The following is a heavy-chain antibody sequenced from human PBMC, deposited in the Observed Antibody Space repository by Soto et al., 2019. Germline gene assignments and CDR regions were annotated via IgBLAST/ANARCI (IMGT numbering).Heavy chain of an antibody. CDR2: SKSKTDGGTT. CDR3: NVLGSDSSGTSADY. J-gene: IGHJ4*02. CDR1: GFTFNNAW. V-gene: IGHV3-15*07. D-gene: IGHD3-22*01. Sequence: EVPLVESGGGLVKPGGSLRLSCAASGFTFNNAWMNWVRQAPGEGLEWVGRSKSKTDGGTTHYAAPVKGRFTISRDDSKNTLDPQMNSLKTEDTVVYYCNVLGSDSSGTSADYWGQGTLVTVSS.